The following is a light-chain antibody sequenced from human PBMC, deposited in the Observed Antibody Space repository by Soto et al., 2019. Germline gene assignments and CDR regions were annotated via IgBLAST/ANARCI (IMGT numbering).Light chain of an antibody. Sequence: DIQMTQSPSTLSASVGDRVTITCRASQSINTWLAWYQQMPGKAPNLLIYKASKLQSGVPSRFSGSGSGTEFTLTISCLQPDDFATYYCQQYSTYSVFTFGQGTRLEIK. CDR3: QQYSTYSVFT. CDR1: QSINTW. J-gene: IGKJ2*01. CDR2: KAS. V-gene: IGKV1-5*03.